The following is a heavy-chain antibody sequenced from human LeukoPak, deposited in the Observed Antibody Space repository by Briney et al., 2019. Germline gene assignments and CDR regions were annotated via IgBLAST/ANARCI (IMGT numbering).Heavy chain of an antibody. D-gene: IGHD6-13*01. V-gene: IGHV1-69*04. CDR2: IIPILGIA. CDR3: ARGYSSTKPTAGFDP. CDR1: GGTFSSYA. Sequence: ASVKVSCKASGGTFSSYAISWVRQAPGQGLEWMGRIIPILGIANYAQKFQGRVTITADKSTSTAYMELSSLRSEDTAVYYCARGYSSTKPTAGFDPWGQGTLVTVSS. J-gene: IGHJ5*02.